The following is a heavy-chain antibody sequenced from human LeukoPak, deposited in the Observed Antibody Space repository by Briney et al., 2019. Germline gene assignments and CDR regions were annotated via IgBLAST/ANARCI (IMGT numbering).Heavy chain of an antibody. CDR3: ARRGLFYDPALTGYMDV. CDR1: GYSFTQSG. D-gene: IGHD7-27*01. V-gene: IGHV1-18*01. J-gene: IGHJ6*03. CDR2: ISAYNGNT. Sequence: ASVKVSCKTSGYSFTQSGITWVRQAPGQGLEWMGWISAYNGNTNLAQKFQGRVTMTIDTATSTVYMEVRSLRSDDTAVYYCARRGLFYDPALTGYMDVWGKGTTVTVSS.